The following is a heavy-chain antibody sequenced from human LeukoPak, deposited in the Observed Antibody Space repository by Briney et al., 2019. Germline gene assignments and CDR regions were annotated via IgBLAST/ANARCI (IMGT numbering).Heavy chain of an antibody. CDR3: ARDYDSSGYYFHGY. J-gene: IGHJ4*02. D-gene: IGHD3-22*01. V-gene: IGHV1-2*02. Sequence: ASVKVSCKASGYTFTGNYMHWVRQAPGQGLEWMGWINPNSGGTNYAQNFQGRVTMTRDTSISTAYMELSRLRSDDTAVYYCARDYDSSGYYFHGYWGQGTLVTVSS. CDR2: INPNSGGT. CDR1: GYTFTGNY.